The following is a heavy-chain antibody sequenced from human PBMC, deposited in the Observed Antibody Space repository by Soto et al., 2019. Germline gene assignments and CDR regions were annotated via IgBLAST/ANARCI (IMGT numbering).Heavy chain of an antibody. CDR1: GFTFSDYY. V-gene: IGHV3-11*01. CDR3: APLPNPQGLELRDY. CDR2: ISSSGSTI. Sequence: GGSLRLSCAASGFTFSDYYMSWIRRAPGKGLEWVSYISSSGSTIYYADSVKGRFTISRDNAKNSLYLQMNSLRAEDTAVYYCAPLPNPQGLELRDYWGQGTLVTVSS. D-gene: IGHD1-7*01. J-gene: IGHJ4*02.